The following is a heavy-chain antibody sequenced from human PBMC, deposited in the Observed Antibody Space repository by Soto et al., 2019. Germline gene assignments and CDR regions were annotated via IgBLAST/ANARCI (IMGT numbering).Heavy chain of an antibody. D-gene: IGHD2-21*01. CDR3: ARDGGCDGVDCNNLFDP. CDR2: IYSGGST. Sequence: GGSLRLSCAVSGLDVSGNYMTWVRQAPGKGLEWVSVIYSGGSTYYADSVKGRFTISRDTSKNTLYLERNSLKAEDTAVYYCARDGGCDGVDCNNLFDPWGQGTLVTVSS. V-gene: IGHV3-53*01. CDR1: GLDVSGNY. J-gene: IGHJ5*02.